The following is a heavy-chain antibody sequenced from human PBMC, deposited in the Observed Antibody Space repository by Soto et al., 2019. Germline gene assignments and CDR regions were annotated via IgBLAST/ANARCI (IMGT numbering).Heavy chain of an antibody. CDR2: ISGSGDST. CDR3: AKDRPVAGTNGPDAFDI. V-gene: IGHV3-23*01. CDR1: GFTFSSYA. Sequence: QPGGSLRLSCAASGFTFSSYAMSWVRQAPGKGLEWVSTISGSGDSTFYADSVKGRFTISRDNSRNTLYLQMSSLRAEDTAVYYCAKDRPVAGTNGPDAFDIWCQGTMVTVSS. D-gene: IGHD6-19*01. J-gene: IGHJ3*02.